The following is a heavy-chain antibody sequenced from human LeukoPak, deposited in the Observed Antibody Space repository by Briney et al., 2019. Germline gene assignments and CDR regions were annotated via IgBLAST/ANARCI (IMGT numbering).Heavy chain of an antibody. Sequence: PGGSLRLSCAASGFTFSNYGMHWVRQAPGKGLEWVAVIWYDGSNKYYADSVKGRFTISRDNSKNTLYLQVNSLRAEDTAVYYCARDSPAYYYDSSGYFDAFDIWGQGTMVTVSS. V-gene: IGHV3-33*01. D-gene: IGHD3-22*01. CDR3: ARDSPAYYYDSSGYFDAFDI. CDR1: GFTFSNYG. J-gene: IGHJ3*02. CDR2: IWYDGSNK.